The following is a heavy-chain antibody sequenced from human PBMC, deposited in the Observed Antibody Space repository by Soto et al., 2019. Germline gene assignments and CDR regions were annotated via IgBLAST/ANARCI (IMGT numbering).Heavy chain of an antibody. Sequence: GASVKVSCKVSGYTLTELSMHWVRQAPGKGLEWMGGFDPEDGETIYAQKFQGRVTMTEDTSTDTAYMELSSLRSEDTAVYYCATATYYYDSSGPPEGGWGQGTLVTVSS. D-gene: IGHD3-22*01. CDR2: FDPEDGET. CDR3: ATATYYYDSSGPPEGG. V-gene: IGHV1-24*01. CDR1: GYTLTELS. J-gene: IGHJ4*02.